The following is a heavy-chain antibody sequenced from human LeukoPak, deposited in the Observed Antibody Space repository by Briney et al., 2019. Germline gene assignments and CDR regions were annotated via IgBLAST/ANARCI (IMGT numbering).Heavy chain of an antibody. V-gene: IGHV4-59*01. Sequence: SETLSLTCTVSGGSISSYYWSWIRQPPGKGLEWIGYIYYSGSTNYNPSLKSRVTISVDTSKNQFSLKLSSVTAADTAVYYCAGGPDQEYFDYWGQGTLVTVSS. CDR3: AGGPDQEYFDY. D-gene: IGHD1-14*01. CDR1: GGSISSYY. CDR2: IYYSGST. J-gene: IGHJ4*02.